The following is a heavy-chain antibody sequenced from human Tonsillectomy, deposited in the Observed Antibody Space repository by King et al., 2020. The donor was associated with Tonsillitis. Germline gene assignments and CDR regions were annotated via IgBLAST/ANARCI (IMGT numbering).Heavy chain of an antibody. CDR2: IYYSGST. Sequence: QLQESGPGLVKPSETLSLTCTVSGGSVSSGSYYWSWIRQPPGKGLEWIGYIYYSGSTNYNPSLKSRVTISVDTSKHQLSLKLSSVTAADTAVYYWAREVKGRFDPWGQGTLVTVSS. V-gene: IGHV4-61*01. J-gene: IGHJ5*02. CDR3: AREVKGRFDP. D-gene: IGHD3-10*01. CDR1: GGSVSSGSYY.